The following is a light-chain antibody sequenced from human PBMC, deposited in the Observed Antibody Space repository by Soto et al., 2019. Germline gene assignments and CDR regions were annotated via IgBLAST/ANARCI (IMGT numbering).Light chain of an antibody. CDR3: QQYSNWPPIT. Sequence: EIVLTQSPSTLALSPGERATLSCRASQSVSSYLAWYQQKPGQAPRLLIYDASNRATGIPARFSGSGSGTEFTLTISSLQYEDFAVYYCQQYSNWPPITFGQGTRLEIK. J-gene: IGKJ5*01. CDR1: QSVSSY. V-gene: IGKV3-11*01. CDR2: DAS.